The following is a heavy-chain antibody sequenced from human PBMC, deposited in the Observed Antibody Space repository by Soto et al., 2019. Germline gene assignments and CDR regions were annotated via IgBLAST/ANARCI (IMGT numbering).Heavy chain of an antibody. Sequence: SETLSLTCTVPGGSISSYYWSWIRQPPGKGLEWIGYIYYSGSTNYNPSLKSRVTISVDTSKNQFSLKLSSVTAADTAVYYCATQGHSYCGGDCYFFDYWGQGTLVTVSS. D-gene: IGHD2-21*02. CDR2: IYYSGST. J-gene: IGHJ4*02. CDR3: ATQGHSYCGGDCYFFDY. V-gene: IGHV4-59*01. CDR1: GGSISSYY.